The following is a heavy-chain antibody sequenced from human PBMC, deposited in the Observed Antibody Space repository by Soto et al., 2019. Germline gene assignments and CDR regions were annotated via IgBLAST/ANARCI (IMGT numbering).Heavy chain of an antibody. CDR2: SSNSGTFS. Sequence: GSLRLSCEGSGFTFSDYYISWIRQAPGKGLEWISYSSNSGTFSRYADSVKGRFSISRDNTKNLLYLQMNSLRAEDTAVYYCARSGDNYNRLDYWGQGTPVTVSS. J-gene: IGHJ4*02. CDR1: GFTFSDYY. D-gene: IGHD1-1*01. V-gene: IGHV3-11*06. CDR3: ARSGDNYNRLDY.